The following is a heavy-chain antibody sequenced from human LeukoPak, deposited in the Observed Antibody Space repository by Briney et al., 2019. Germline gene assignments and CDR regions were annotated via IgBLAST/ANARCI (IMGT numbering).Heavy chain of an antibody. J-gene: IGHJ4*02. CDR3: ARRDCSSTSCYLGVDH. CDR2: MNPNTGNT. CDR1: GYTFTIHD. Sequence: ASVKVSFTASGYTFTIHDLNWVRQAPGQGLEWMGWMNPNTGNTGYAHKFQGRVTMTRDTSISTAYMELSSLRSDDTAVYYCARRDCSSTSCYLGVDHWGQGTLVTVSS. D-gene: IGHD2-2*01. V-gene: IGHV1-8*01.